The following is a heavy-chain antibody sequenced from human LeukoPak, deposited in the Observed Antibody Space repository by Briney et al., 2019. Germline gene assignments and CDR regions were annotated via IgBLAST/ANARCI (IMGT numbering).Heavy chain of an antibody. CDR1: GFTFGDYA. Sequence: PGGSLRLSCTASGFTFGDYAMSWVRQAPGKGLEWVGFIRSKAYGGTTEYAASVKGRFTISRDDSKSIAYLQMNSLKTEDTAVYYCTRDPCVLLGYCTNGLDAFDIWGQGTMVTVSS. J-gene: IGHJ3*02. V-gene: IGHV3-49*04. CDR2: IRSKAYGGTT. CDR3: TRDPCVLLGYCTNGLDAFDI. D-gene: IGHD2-8*01.